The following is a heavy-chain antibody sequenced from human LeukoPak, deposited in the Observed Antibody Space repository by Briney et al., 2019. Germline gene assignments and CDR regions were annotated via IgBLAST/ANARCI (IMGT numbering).Heavy chain of an antibody. CDR3: LSAYGDHIDGDH. CDR2: IHHSGTT. CDR1: GGSISSDIW. D-gene: IGHD4-17*01. J-gene: IGHJ4*02. Sequence: PSETLSLTCAVSGGSISSDIWWSWVRQPPGKGLEWIGEIHHSGTTAFKPSLKSRVIMSVDTSTNHFSLKLSSVTAADTAVYYCLSAYGDHIDGDHWGQGTLVIVSS. V-gene: IGHV4-4*02.